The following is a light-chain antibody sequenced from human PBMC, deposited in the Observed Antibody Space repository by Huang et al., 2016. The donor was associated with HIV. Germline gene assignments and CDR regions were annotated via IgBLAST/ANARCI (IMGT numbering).Light chain of an antibody. CDR3: QQYNNWPMYT. CDR2: GAS. V-gene: IGKV3-15*01. J-gene: IGKJ2*01. Sequence: EIVMTQSPVTLSVSPGERATLSCRASESIGNNLAWSQQKPGQSPSLLLYGASTRAAAVPARFSGSGSGTEFTLTISSPQSEDFAVYFCQQYNNWPMYTFGQGTKLEIK. CDR1: ESIGNN.